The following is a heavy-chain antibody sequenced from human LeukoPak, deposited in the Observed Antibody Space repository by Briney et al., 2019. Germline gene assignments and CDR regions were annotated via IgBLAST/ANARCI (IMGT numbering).Heavy chain of an antibody. J-gene: IGHJ4*02. CDR1: GGSISSHY. V-gene: IGHV4-59*08. CDR2: SYYSGST. CDR3: ARRTPGPQLDEYVAYYFDL. D-gene: IGHD3/OR15-3a*01. Sequence: SETLSLTCTVSGGSISSHYWSWIRQPPGKGLEWIGYSYYSGSTNYNPSLKSRVTISVDTSKNQFSLKLNSVTAADTAVYYCARRTPGPQLDEYVAYYFDLWGQGTLVTVSS.